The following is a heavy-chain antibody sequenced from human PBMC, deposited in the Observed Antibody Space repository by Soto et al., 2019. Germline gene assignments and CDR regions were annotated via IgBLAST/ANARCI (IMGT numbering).Heavy chain of an antibody. J-gene: IGHJ4*02. V-gene: IGHV1-2*04. CDR2: INPNSDGT. D-gene: IGHD1-1*01. CDR1: GYTFTGYY. CDR3: ARERIQGTEFDY. Sequence: ASVKVSCKASGYTFTGYYMHWVRQAPGQGLEWMGWINPNSDGTNYAQKFQGWVTMTRDTSISTAYMELSRLRSDDTAVYYCARERIQGTEFDYWGQGTLVTVSS.